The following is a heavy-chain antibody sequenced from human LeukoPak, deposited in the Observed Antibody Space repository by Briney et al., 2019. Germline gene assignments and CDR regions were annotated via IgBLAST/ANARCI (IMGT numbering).Heavy chain of an antibody. V-gene: IGHV4-59*08. D-gene: IGHD3-16*01. Sequence: SETLSLTCTVSGGSISSYYWSWIRQPPGKGLEWIGYIYYSGSTNYNPSLKSRVTISVDTSKNQFSLKPSSVTAADTAVYYCARHLGAGWFDPWGQGTLVTVSS. CDR3: ARHLGAGWFDP. CDR2: IYYSGST. CDR1: GGSISSYY. J-gene: IGHJ5*02.